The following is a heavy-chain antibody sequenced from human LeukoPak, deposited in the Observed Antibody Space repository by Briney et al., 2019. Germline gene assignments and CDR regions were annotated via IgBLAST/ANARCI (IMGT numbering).Heavy chain of an antibody. V-gene: IGHV1-69*13. CDR3: ARDGTEGAANRFDP. J-gene: IGHJ5*02. CDR1: GGTFSSCA. Sequence: SVKVSCKASGGTFSSCAISWVRQAPGQGLEWMGGIIPIFGTANYAQKFQGRVTITADESTSTAYMELSSLRSEDTAVYYCARDGTEGAANRFDPWGQGTLVTVSS. CDR2: IIPIFGTA. D-gene: IGHD1-26*01.